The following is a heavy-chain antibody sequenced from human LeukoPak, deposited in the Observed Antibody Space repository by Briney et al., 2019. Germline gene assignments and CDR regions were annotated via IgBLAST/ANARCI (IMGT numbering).Heavy chain of an antibody. Sequence: PGGSLRLSCAASGFTVSSNYMSWVRQAPGKGLEWVSLIYSGGSTYYADSAKDRFFISRDNSKNTLYLQMNSLRAEDTAVYYCARARGSGWYYFDYWVQGTLVTVSS. CDR1: GFTVSSNY. CDR2: IYSGGST. CDR3: ARARGSGWYYFDY. V-gene: IGHV3-66*01. J-gene: IGHJ4*02. D-gene: IGHD6-19*01.